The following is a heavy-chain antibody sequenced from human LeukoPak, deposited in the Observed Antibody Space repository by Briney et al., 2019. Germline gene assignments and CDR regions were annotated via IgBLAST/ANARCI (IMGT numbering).Heavy chain of an antibody. Sequence: SETLSLTCTVSGGSISSGSYYWSWIRQPAGKGLEWIGRIYTSGSTNYNPSLKSRVTISVDTSKNQFSLKLSSVTAADTAVYYCARAIQYTTSWPWFDPWGQGTLVTVSS. CDR1: GGSISSGSYY. J-gene: IGHJ5*02. CDR2: IYTSGST. CDR3: ARAIQYTTSWPWFDP. V-gene: IGHV4-61*02. D-gene: IGHD6-13*01.